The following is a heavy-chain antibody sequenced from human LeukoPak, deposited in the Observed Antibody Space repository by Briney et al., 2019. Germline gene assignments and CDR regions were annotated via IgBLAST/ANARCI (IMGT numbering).Heavy chain of an antibody. CDR2: ISYSGST. CDR3: VRITQGTIDY. J-gene: IGHJ4*02. Sequence: SETLSLTCTDSGGSISSYYWGWIRLPPGKGLEWIGYISYSGSTTYIPSLKSRVTILVDTSKNQFSLKLSSVTAADTAVYYCVRITQGTIDYWGRGTLVTVSS. V-gene: IGHV4-59*01. D-gene: IGHD3-10*01. CDR1: GGSISSYY.